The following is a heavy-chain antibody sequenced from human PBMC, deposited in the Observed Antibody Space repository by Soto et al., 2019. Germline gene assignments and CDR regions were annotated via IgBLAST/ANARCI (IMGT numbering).Heavy chain of an antibody. D-gene: IGHD6-13*01. J-gene: IGHJ6*02. Sequence: PGESLKISCKGSGYSFTSYWIGWVRQMPGKGLEWMGIIYPGASDTRYSPSFQGQVTISADKSISTAYLQWSSLKASDTAMYYCARTSAAGKYYYGMDVWGQGTTVTSP. V-gene: IGHV5-51*01. CDR1: GYSFTSYW. CDR3: ARTSAAGKYYYGMDV. CDR2: IYPGASDT.